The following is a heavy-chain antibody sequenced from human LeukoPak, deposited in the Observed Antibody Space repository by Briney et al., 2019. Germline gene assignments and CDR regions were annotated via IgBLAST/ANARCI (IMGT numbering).Heavy chain of an antibody. J-gene: IGHJ4*02. D-gene: IGHD3-10*01. Sequence: GGSLRLSCTASGFTFSNYAMSWVRQAPGKGLKWVSSISDSGDTPYYADSVKGRFTISRDNSKNTLYLQMNSLRAEDTAVYYCAGHGDHDSIDYWGQGTLVTVSS. CDR3: AGHGDHDSIDY. V-gene: IGHV3-23*01. CDR2: ISDSGDTP. CDR1: GFTFSNYA.